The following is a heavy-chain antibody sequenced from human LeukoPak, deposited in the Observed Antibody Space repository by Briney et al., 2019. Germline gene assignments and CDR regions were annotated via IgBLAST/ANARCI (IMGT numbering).Heavy chain of an antibody. CDR2: ISSSSGYI. CDR3: ARGPSDAGGY. J-gene: IGHJ4*02. D-gene: IGHD3-16*01. V-gene: IGHV3-21*01. CDR1: GFTFSSYS. Sequence: GGSLRLSCAASGFTFSSYSMNWVRQAPGKGLEWVSSISSSSGYIYYADSVKGRFTISRDNAKNSLYLQMNSLRAEDTAVYYCARGPSDAGGYWGQGTLVTVSS.